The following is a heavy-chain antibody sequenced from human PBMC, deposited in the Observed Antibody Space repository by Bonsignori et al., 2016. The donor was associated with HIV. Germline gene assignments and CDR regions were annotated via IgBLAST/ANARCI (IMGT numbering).Heavy chain of an antibody. D-gene: IGHD2-2*01. J-gene: IGHJ4*02. Sequence: PGKGLEWIGSIYHSGSTYYNPSLKSRVTISVDTSKNQFSLKLSSVTAADTAVYYCARVVVPAAIRLPAYYFDYWGQGTLVTVSS. V-gene: IGHV4-38-2*02. CDR3: ARVVVPAAIRLPAYYFDY. CDR2: IYHSGST.